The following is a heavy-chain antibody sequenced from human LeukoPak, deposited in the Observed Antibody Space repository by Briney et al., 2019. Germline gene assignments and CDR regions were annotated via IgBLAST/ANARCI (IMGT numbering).Heavy chain of an antibody. D-gene: IGHD2-2*01. V-gene: IGHV1-3*04. CDR1: GYTFTSHS. J-gene: IGHJ4*02. CDR2: INTGNGNT. Sequence: ASVKVSCKASGYTFTSHSMHWVRQAPGQRLDWMGWINTGNGNTKYSQKFQGRVTITMDKSATTAYMELSSLRSEDTAVYYCARAAVAAAPLPHLDYWGQGTLVTVSS. CDR3: ARAAVAAAPLPHLDY.